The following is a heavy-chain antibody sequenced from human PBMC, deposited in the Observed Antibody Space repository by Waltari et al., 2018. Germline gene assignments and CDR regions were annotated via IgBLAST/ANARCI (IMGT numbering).Heavy chain of an antibody. J-gene: IGHJ4*02. CDR3: AGDRAIGLFFDY. Sequence: QVQLQASGQGLLKPSGPLSLTCAVSGDSISGNYGWRWVRQPPAKGLECIGQVPPSGKTHYNPSLQSRVAISVDKPKNQFSLNLNSVTAADTAIYYCAGDRAIGLFFDYWGRGTLVTVSS. V-gene: IGHV4-4*02. CDR1: GDSISGNYG. CDR2: VPPSGKT. D-gene: IGHD2-2*01.